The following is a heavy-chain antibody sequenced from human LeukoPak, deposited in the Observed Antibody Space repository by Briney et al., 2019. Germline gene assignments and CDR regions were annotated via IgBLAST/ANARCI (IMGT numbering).Heavy chain of an antibody. CDR1: GFTFSSYS. V-gene: IGHV3-21*04. J-gene: IGHJ4*02. CDR2: ISSSSSYI. CDR3: AKDYYGSGSYPKGYFDY. D-gene: IGHD3-10*01. Sequence: GGSLRLSCAASGFTFSSYSMNWVRQAPGKGLEWVSSISSSSSYIYYADSVKGRFTISRDNAKNSLYLQMNSLRAEDTAVYYCAKDYYGSGSYPKGYFDYWGQGTLVTVSS.